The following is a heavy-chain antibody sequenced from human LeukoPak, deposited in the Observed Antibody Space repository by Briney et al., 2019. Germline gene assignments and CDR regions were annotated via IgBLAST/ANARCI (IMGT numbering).Heavy chain of an antibody. CDR3: ARGRYYYDSSGYYRALNYYYYMDV. CDR1: GGSFSGYY. J-gene: IGHJ6*03. D-gene: IGHD3-22*01. Sequence: SETLSLTCAVYGGSFSGYYWSWIRQPPGKGLEWIGEINHSGSTNYNPSLKSRVTISVGTSKNQLSLKLSSVTAADTAVYYCARGRYYYDSSGYYRALNYYYYMDVWGKGTTVTISS. V-gene: IGHV4-34*01. CDR2: INHSGST.